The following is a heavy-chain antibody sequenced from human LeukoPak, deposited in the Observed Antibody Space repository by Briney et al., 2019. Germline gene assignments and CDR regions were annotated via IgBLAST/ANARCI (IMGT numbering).Heavy chain of an antibody. Sequence: GGSLRLSCAAPGFTFSTYTMNWVRQAPGKGLEWVSTVSDSRDVHYSDSVKGRFTISRDNARNSLYLQMNSLRDEDTAVYYCTRDGLHTAHFDYWGQGTLVTVSS. J-gene: IGHJ4*02. CDR2: VSDSRDV. V-gene: IGHV3-48*02. CDR3: TRDGLHTAHFDY. CDR1: GFTFSTYT. D-gene: IGHD5-18*01.